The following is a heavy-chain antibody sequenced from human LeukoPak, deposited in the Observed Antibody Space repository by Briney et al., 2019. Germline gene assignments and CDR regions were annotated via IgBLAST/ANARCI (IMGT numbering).Heavy chain of an antibody. CDR2: IYYSGST. J-gene: IGHJ6*02. CDR1: GGSVSSGSYY. Sequence: SETLSLTCTVSGGSVSSGSYYWSWIRQPPGRGLEWIGYIYYSGSTNYSPSLKSRVTISVDTSNNQFSLKLSSVTAADTAVYYCARSDYDFWSRFDPWGQGTTVTVSS. D-gene: IGHD3-3*01. V-gene: IGHV4-61*01. CDR3: ARSDYDFWSRFDP.